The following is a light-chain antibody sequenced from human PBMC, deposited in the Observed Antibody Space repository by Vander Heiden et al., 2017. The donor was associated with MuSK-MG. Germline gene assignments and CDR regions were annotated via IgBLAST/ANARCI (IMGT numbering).Light chain of an antibody. CDR2: GNS. Sequence: QSVLPPPPPVSGAPGQRVPLSSPGRSSNIGAGYDVHWYQQLPGTAPKLLIYGNSKRPSGVPDRFSGSKYGTSAALATTGLQAEDEADYYCQSDDSSRSGSVFGGGTKLTVL. CDR3: QSDDSSRSGSV. J-gene: IGLJ2*01. V-gene: IGLV1-40*01. CDR1: SSNIGAGYD.